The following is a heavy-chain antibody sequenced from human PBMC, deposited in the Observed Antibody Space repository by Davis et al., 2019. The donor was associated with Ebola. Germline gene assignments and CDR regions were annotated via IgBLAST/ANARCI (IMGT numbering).Heavy chain of an antibody. CDR1: GGSFTDYF. CDR3: ARVRGWGRSYYFYGVDV. J-gene: IGHJ6*02. Sequence: SETLSLTCAVYGGSFTDYFWSWIRQPPGKGLEWIGETSHHPDYTNYSPSFGGRVTISVDSSKNQFSLRLNSVTAADTAFYYCARVRGWGRSYYFYGVDVWGQGTTVTVSS. V-gene: IGHV4-34*01. D-gene: IGHD3-10*01. CDR2: TSHHPDYT.